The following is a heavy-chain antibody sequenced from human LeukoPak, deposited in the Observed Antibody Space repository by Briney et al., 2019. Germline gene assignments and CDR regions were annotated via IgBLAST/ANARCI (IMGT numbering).Heavy chain of an antibody. CDR1: GYSFTSYW. CDR2: IYPGDSDT. CDR3: ARLGEYCSSTSCYGGGYYYYYYMDV. Sequence: GESLKISCKGFGYSFTSYWIGWVRQMPGKGLGWMGIIYPGDSDTRYSPSFQGQVTISADKSISTAYLQWSSLKASDTAMYYCARLGEYCSSTSCYGGGYYYYYYMDVWGKGTTVTVSS. D-gene: IGHD2-2*01. J-gene: IGHJ6*03. V-gene: IGHV5-51*01.